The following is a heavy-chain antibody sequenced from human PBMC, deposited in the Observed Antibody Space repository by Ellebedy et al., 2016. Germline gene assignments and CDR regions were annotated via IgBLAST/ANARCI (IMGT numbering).Heavy chain of an antibody. V-gene: IGHV3-64*04. D-gene: IGHD2-21*02. CDR1: GFTFSSYA. CDR3: AKGCGGDCYLEFY. Sequence: GESLKISCSASGFTFSSYAMHWVRQAPGKGLEYVSAISSNGGSTYYADSVKGRFTISRDNSKNTLYLQMNSLRAEDTAVYYCAKGCGGDCYLEFYWGQGTLVTVSS. J-gene: IGHJ4*02. CDR2: ISSNGGST.